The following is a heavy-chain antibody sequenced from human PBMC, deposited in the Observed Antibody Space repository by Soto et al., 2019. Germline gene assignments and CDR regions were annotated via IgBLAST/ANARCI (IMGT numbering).Heavy chain of an antibody. CDR2: IYYSGST. CDR1: GGSVSSGSYY. Sequence: PSETLSLTCTVSGGSVSSGSYYWSWIRQPPGKGLEWIGYIYYSGSTNYNPSLKSRVTISVDTSKNQFSLKLSSVTAADTAVYYCARDRAYGDYHTDYYYYYGMDVWGQGTTVTVSS. CDR3: ARDRAYGDYHTDYYYYYGMDV. D-gene: IGHD4-17*01. J-gene: IGHJ6*02. V-gene: IGHV4-61*01.